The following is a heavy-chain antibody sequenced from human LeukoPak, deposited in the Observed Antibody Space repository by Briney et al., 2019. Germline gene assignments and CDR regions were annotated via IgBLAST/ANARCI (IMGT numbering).Heavy chain of an antibody. D-gene: IGHD3-16*01. CDR2: ISSSSSYI. V-gene: IGHV3-21*01. CDR1: GFTFSNYN. J-gene: IGHJ4*02. CDR3: ATGGIGEFDY. Sequence: GGSLRLSCAGSGFTFSNYNMNWVRQAPGKGLEWVSSISSSSSYIYYADSVKGRFTISRDNAKNSLYLQMNSLRAEDTAVYYCATGGIGEFDYWGQGTLVTVSS.